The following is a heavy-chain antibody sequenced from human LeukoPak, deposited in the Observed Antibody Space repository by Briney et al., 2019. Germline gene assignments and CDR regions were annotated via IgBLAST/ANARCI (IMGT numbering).Heavy chain of an antibody. J-gene: IGHJ1*01. D-gene: IGHD3-22*01. CDR3: AREGVGNYYDSSGYYYVYFQH. CDR2: INPNSGGT. Sequence: ASVKVSCKASGYTFTGYYMHWVRQAPGQGLGWMGWINPNSGGTNYAQKFQGRVTMTRDTSISTAYMELSRLRSDDTAVYYCAREGVGNYYDSSGYYYVYFQHWGQGTLVTVSS. CDR1: GYTFTGYY. V-gene: IGHV1-2*02.